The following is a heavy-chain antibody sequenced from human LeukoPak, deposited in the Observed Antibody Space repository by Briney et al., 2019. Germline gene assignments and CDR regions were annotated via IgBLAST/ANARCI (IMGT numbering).Heavy chain of an antibody. V-gene: IGHV1-18*01. CDR3: ARVTRPYYYDSSGSYFDY. Sequence: GASVKVSCKASGYTFTSYGISWVRQAPGQGLEWMGWISAYNGNTNYAQKLQGRVTMTTDTSTSTAYMELRSLRSDDTAVHYCARVTRPYYYDSSGSYFDYWGQGTLVTVSS. CDR1: GYTFTSYG. J-gene: IGHJ4*02. CDR2: ISAYNGNT. D-gene: IGHD3-22*01.